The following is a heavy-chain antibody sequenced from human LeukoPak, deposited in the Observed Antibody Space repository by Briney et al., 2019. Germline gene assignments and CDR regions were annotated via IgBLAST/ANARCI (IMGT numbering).Heavy chain of an antibody. CDR3: ARTPPITIFGVAH. D-gene: IGHD3-3*01. V-gene: IGHV1-2*02. Sequence: ASVKVSCKASGYTFTGYYMHWVRQAPGQGLEWMGWINPNSGGTNYAQKFQGRVTMTRDTSISTAYMELSRLRSDDTAVYYCARTPPITIFGVAHWGQGTLVTVSS. J-gene: IGHJ4*02. CDR1: GYTFTGYY. CDR2: INPNSGGT.